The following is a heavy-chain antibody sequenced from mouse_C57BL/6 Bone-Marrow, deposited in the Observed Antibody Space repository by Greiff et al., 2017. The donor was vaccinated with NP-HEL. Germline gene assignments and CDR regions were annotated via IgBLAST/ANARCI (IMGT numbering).Heavy chain of an antibody. D-gene: IGHD1-1*01. Sequence: EVQVVESGGGLVQPGGSLKLSCAASGFTFSDYGMAWVRQAPRKGPEWVAFISNLAYSIYYADTVTGRFTISRENAKNTLYLEMSSLRSEDTAMYYCARRGNYYGSSNYYAMDYWGQGTSVTVSS. CDR3: ARRGNYYGSSNYYAMDY. CDR2: ISNLAYSI. CDR1: GFTFSDYG. V-gene: IGHV5-15*01. J-gene: IGHJ4*01.